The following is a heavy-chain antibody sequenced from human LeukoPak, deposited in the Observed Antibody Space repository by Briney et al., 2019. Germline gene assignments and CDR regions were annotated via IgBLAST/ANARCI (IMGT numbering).Heavy chain of an antibody. J-gene: IGHJ4*02. CDR2: INGTAIDT. CDR3: AKAELGVDTFFDY. Sequence: GGSLRLSCAASGFSIMNSAMNWVRQAPGKGLEWVSAINGTAIDTDYADSVKGRFTISRDNSKRTLFLQMNSLRAEDTAFYYCAKAELGVDTFFDYWGQGTLVTVSS. CDR1: GFSIMNSA. D-gene: IGHD3-3*01. V-gene: IGHV3-23*01.